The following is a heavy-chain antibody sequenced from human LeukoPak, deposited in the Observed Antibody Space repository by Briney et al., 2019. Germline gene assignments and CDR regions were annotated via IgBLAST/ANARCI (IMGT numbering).Heavy chain of an antibody. Sequence: PGGSLRLSCAASGFTFSSYGMHWVRQAPGKGLEWVAVIWYGGSNKYYADSVKGRFTISRDNSKNTLYLQTNSLRVEDTAVYYCAKDFKPYCSSSSCYNAVDYWGQGTLVTVSS. CDR1: GFTFSSYG. V-gene: IGHV3-30*02. D-gene: IGHD2-2*02. CDR3: AKDFKPYCSSSSCYNAVDY. CDR2: IWYGGSNK. J-gene: IGHJ4*02.